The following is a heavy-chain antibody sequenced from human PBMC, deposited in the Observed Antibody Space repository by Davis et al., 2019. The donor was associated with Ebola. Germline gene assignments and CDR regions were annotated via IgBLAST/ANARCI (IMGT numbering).Heavy chain of an antibody. Sequence: PSETLSLTCAVYGGSFSGYYLSWIRQPPGKGLEWIGEINHSGSTNYNPSLKSRVTISADTSKNQFFLKLSSVTAADTAVYYCARGLGGEATTVVTPGANFDYWGQGTLVTVSS. J-gene: IGHJ4*02. CDR1: GGSFSGYY. D-gene: IGHD4-23*01. CDR3: ARGLGGEATTVVTPGANFDY. V-gene: IGHV4-34*01. CDR2: INHSGST.